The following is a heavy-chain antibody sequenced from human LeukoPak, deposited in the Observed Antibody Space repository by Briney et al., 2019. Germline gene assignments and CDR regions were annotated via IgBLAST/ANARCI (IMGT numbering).Heavy chain of an antibody. Sequence: TGGSLRLSCAASGFTFGSYWMHWVRQAPGKGLVWVSRINSDGSTTSDADSVKGRFTISRDNAKDTLYLQMNSLRADDTAVYYCARTVAGKGNAFDIWGQGTLVTVSP. CDR1: GFTFGSYW. V-gene: IGHV3-74*01. J-gene: IGHJ3*02. D-gene: IGHD6-19*01. CDR2: INSDGSTT. CDR3: ARTVAGKGNAFDI.